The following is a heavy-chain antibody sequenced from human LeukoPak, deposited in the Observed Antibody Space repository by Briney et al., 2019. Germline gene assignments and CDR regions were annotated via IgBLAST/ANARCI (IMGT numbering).Heavy chain of an antibody. CDR2: INHSGYT. V-gene: IGHV4-34*01. Sequence: SETLSLTCAVSGVSFNDYYWSWVRQTPGKGLEWIGEINHSGYTNDSPSLKSRVTLSIDTSRKQFSLNLRSVTVADTGIYYCTRMTAGHDYWGQGALVTVSS. CDR1: GVSFNDYY. CDR3: TRMTAGHDY. D-gene: IGHD2-21*02. J-gene: IGHJ4*02.